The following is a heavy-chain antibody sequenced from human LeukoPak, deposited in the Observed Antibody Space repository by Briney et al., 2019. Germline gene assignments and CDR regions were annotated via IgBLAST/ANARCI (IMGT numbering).Heavy chain of an antibody. CDR2: IYYSGNT. J-gene: IGHJ4*02. V-gene: IGHV4-39*01. CDR1: GGSISSSSYY. D-gene: IGHD3-10*01. CDR3: ARQTGSGLFILP. Sequence: PSGTLSLTCTVSGGSISSSSYYWGWIRQPPGKGLEWIGSIYYSGNTYYNASLKSRVSISVDTSKNQFSLRLTSVTAADTAVYYCARQTGSGLFILPGGQGKLVTVSS.